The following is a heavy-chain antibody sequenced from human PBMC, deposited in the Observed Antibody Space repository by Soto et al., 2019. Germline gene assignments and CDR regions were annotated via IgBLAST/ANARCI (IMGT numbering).Heavy chain of an antibody. CDR3: ARRPRNYYYGMDV. CDR2: IYYSGST. J-gene: IGHJ6*02. V-gene: IGHV4-39*01. D-gene: IGHD6-6*01. Sequence: SETLSLTCTVSGGSISSSSYYWGWIRQPPGKGLEWIGSIYYSGSTYYNPSLKSRVTISVDTSKNQFSPKLSSVTAADTAVYYCARRPRNYYYGMDVWGQGTTVTVSS. CDR1: GGSISSSSYY.